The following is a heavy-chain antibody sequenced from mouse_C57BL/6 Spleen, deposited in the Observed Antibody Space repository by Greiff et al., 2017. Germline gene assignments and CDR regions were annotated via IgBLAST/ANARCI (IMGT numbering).Heavy chain of an antibody. Sequence: EVHLVESGGGLVQPGGSMKLSCVASGFTFSNYWMNWVRQSPEKGLEWVAQIRLKSDNYATPYAESGKGRFTISKDDSKSRVYLQMNNLRAEDAGIYYCTDADYWGQGTSVTVSS. CDR1: GFTFSNYW. CDR3: TDADY. CDR2: IRLKSDNYAT. J-gene: IGHJ4*01. V-gene: IGHV6-3*01.